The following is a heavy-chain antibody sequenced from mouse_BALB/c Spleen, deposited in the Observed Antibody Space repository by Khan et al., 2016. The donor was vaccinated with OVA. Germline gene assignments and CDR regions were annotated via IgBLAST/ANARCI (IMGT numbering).Heavy chain of an antibody. D-gene: IGHD3-1*01. V-gene: IGHV3-6*02. J-gene: IGHJ3*01. CDR1: GYSITSGYF. CDR2: IRYDGNS. CDR3: ARGGSSGPAWFAY. Sequence: EVQLQESGPGLVKPSQSLSLTCSVTGYSITSGYFWNWIRQFPGNKLEWMGYIRYDGNSNYNPSLKNRISITRDTSKNQFFLKLNSVTPEDTDTYDCARGGSSGPAWFAYWGQGTLVTVSA.